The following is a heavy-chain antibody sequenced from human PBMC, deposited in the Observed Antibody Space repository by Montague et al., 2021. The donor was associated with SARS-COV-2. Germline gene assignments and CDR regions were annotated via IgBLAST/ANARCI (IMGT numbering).Heavy chain of an antibody. CDR1: GGSISSYD. V-gene: IGHV4-59*08. D-gene: IGHD2-8*01. CDR3: ARLAVGYCTNGVCYTAFDY. Sequence: SETLSLTCTVSGGSISSYDWSWIRQPPGKGLEWIGYIYYSGSTNYNPSLKSRVTISVDTSKNQFSLKLSSVTAADTAVYYCARLAVGYCTNGVCYTAFDYWGQGTLVTVSS. CDR2: IYYSGST. J-gene: IGHJ4*02.